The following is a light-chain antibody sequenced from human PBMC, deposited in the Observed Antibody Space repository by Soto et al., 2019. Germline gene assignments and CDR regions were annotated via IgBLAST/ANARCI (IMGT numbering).Light chain of an antibody. CDR1: QSISSY. CDR2: ATS. J-gene: IGKJ1*01. V-gene: IGKV1-39*01. Sequence: DIHMTQSPSSLSASVGDRVTITCRASQSISSYLNWYQQKPGRAPKLLIYATSTLQSGVPSRFSGSGSGTYFTLTISSLLPEDFATYYCQQTYSTPRTFGQGTKVEI. CDR3: QQTYSTPRT.